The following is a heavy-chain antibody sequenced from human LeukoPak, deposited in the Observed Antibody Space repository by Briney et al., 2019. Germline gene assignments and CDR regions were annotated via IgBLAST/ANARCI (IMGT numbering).Heavy chain of an antibody. CDR1: GYTFTGYY. V-gene: IGHV1-2*02. CDR3: AREDIVVVPAASNWFDP. D-gene: IGHD2-2*01. J-gene: IGHJ5*02. CDR2: INPNSGGT. Sequence: ASVKVSCKASGYTFTGYYMHWVRQASGQGLEWMGWINPNSGGTNYAQKFQGRVTMTRDTSISTAYMELSRLRSDDTAVYYCAREDIVVVPAASNWFDPWGQGTLVTVSS.